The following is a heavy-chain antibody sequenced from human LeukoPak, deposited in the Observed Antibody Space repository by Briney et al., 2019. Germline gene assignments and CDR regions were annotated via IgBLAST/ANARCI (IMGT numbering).Heavy chain of an antibody. CDR1: GFTFSSYG. Sequence: GGSLRPSCAASGFTFSSYGMHWVRQAPGRGLEWVAGISYDGSNTYYADSVKGRFTISRDNSKNTVYLQMNSLRAEDTAVYYCAKDLGFAQLWYFNYWGQGTLVTVSS. J-gene: IGHJ4*02. V-gene: IGHV3-30*18. D-gene: IGHD5-18*01. CDR3: AKDLGFAQLWYFNY. CDR2: ISYDGSNT.